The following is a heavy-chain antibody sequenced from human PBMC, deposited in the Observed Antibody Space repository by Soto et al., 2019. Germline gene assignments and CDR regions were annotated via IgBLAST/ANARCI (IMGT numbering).Heavy chain of an antibody. D-gene: IGHD6-19*01. CDR3: ASRPYSSGGGDYYYYGMDV. CDR2: INHSGST. J-gene: IGHJ6*02. Sequence: SETLSLTCAVYGGSFSGYYWSWIRQPPGKGLEWIGEINHSGSTNYNPSLKSRVTISVDTSKNQFSLKLSSVTAADTAVYYCASRPYSSGGGDYYYYGMDVWGQGTTVTVSS. V-gene: IGHV4-34*01. CDR1: GGSFSGYY.